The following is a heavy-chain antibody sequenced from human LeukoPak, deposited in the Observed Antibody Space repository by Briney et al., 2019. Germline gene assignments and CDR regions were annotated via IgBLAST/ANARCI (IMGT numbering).Heavy chain of an antibody. CDR2: IYYSGST. D-gene: IGHD4-17*01. V-gene: IGHV4-59*01. J-gene: IGHJ3*02. CDR3: ARGGDYEEDAFDI. CDR1: GGSISSYY. Sequence: PSETLSLTCTVSGGSISSYYWSWIRQPSGKGLEWIGYIYYSGSTNYNPSLKSRVTISVDTSKNQFSLKLSSVTAADTAVYYCARGGDYEEDAFDIRGQGTMVTVSS.